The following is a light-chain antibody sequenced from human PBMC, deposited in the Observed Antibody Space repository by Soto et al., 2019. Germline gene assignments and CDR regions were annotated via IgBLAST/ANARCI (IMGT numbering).Light chain of an antibody. CDR3: QQYNNWPPWT. Sequence: EIVVTQSPATLSVSPGEGATLSCRASQSVSYNVAWYQQRPGQAPRLLIYRASTRAPGIPARFSGTGSGTELTLTITRLQSEDVAIYYCQQYNNWPPWTFGPGTKVEIK. J-gene: IGKJ1*01. CDR2: RAS. V-gene: IGKV3-15*01. CDR1: QSVSYN.